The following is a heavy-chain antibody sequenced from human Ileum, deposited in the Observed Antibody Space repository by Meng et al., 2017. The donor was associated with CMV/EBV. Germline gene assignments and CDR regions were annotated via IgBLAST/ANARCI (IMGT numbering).Heavy chain of an antibody. D-gene: IGHD2-21*02. J-gene: IGHJ4*02. CDR3: ARDSSDDYFDF. V-gene: IGHV1-18*01. CDR1: GYTFSSHG. CDR2: ISIYNGNT. Sequence: QVQLVQPGAEVRKPGXSVRVPCETSGYTFSSHGINWVRQAPGQGLEWVAWISIYNGNTDYAEKVRGRVTLTTDTSRNTVYMDLRSLRSDDTAVYYCARDSSDDYFDFWGQGTLVTVAS.